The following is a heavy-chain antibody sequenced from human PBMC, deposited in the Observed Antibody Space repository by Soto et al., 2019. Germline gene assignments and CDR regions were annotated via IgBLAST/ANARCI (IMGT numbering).Heavy chain of an antibody. CDR3: ARVQDY. V-gene: IGHV4-59*08. J-gene: IGHJ4*02. CDR2: IYYSGST. CDR1: GGSINSYY. D-gene: IGHD1-1*01. Sequence: SETLSLTCTVSGGSINSYYWSWIRQPPGKGLEWIGYIYYSGSTNYNPSLKSRVTISVDTSKNQFSLKLSSVTAADTAVYYCARVQDYWGQGILVTVLL.